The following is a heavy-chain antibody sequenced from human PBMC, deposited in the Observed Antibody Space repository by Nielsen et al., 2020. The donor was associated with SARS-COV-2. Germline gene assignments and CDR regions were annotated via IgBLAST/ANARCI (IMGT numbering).Heavy chain of an antibody. V-gene: IGHV3-9*01. Sequence: GGSLRLSCAASGFIFDDYAMHWVRQPPGKGLEWVSAISWNGGNVGYADSVKGRFTISRDNAKNSLYLQMNSLRAEDTAVYYCAREKSPRSSSALDYWGQGTLVTVSS. CDR3: AREKSPRSSSALDY. J-gene: IGHJ4*02. CDR1: GFIFDDYA. D-gene: IGHD6-6*01. CDR2: ISWNGGNV.